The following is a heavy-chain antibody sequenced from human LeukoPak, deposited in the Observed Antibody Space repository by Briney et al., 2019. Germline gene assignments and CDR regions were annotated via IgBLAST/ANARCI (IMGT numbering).Heavy chain of an antibody. Sequence: PGGSLRLSCAASGFTFDDYGMIWVRQAPGKGLEWVSYITWNGATMAYGDSVKGRFTISRDNAENSLFLQMNSLRAEDTAFYYCAGSSATVTTRFFDLWGRGTLVFVSS. V-gene: IGHV3-20*04. CDR3: AGSSATVTTRFFDL. CDR2: ITWNGATM. D-gene: IGHD4-17*01. J-gene: IGHJ2*01. CDR1: GFTFDDYG.